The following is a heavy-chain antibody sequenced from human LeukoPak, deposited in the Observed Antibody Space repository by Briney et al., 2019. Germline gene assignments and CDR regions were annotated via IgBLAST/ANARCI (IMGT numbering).Heavy chain of an antibody. Sequence: ASVKVSCKASGCTFSSYAISWVRQAPGQGLEWMGRIIPILGIANYAQKFQGRVTITADKSTSTAYMELSSLRSEDTAVYYCAGGSVDDILTGYYNDDYWGQGTLVTVSS. D-gene: IGHD3-9*01. CDR2: IIPILGIA. V-gene: IGHV1-69*04. CDR1: GCTFSSYA. CDR3: AGGSVDDILTGYYNDDY. J-gene: IGHJ4*02.